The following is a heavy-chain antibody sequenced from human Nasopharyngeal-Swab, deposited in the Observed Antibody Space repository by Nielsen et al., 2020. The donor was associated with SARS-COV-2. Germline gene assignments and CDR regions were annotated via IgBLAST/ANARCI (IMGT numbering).Heavy chain of an antibody. CDR2: ISGSGGST. Sequence: VRQAPGMGLEWVSAISGSGGSTYYADSVKGRFTISRDNSKNTLYLQMNSLRAEDTAVYYCAKTLDQYSSSWYRFYWGQGTLVTVSS. V-gene: IGHV3-23*01. J-gene: IGHJ4*02. CDR3: AKTLDQYSSSWYRFY. D-gene: IGHD6-13*01.